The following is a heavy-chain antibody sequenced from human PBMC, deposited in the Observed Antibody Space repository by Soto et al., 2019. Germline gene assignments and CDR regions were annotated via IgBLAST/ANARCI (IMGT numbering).Heavy chain of an antibody. CDR2: IYSGGST. V-gene: IGHV3-66*01. Sequence: GSLKISWAASGINVKRKYMSWVRQAPGKGLEWVSVIYSGGSTYYADSVKGRFTVSRDNSKNTLYLQMNSLRAEDTAVYYCAREFDPWGQGTLVTVSS. CDR1: GINVKRKY. J-gene: IGHJ5*02. CDR3: AREFDP.